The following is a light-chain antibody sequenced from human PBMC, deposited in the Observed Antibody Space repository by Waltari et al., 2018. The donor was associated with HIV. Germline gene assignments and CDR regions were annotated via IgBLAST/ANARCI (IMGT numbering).Light chain of an antibody. CDR3: AAWDDSLSAFYV. CDR2: RNN. CDR1: SSNIGSTY. V-gene: IGLV1-47*01. Sequence: QSVLTQPPSASGTPGPRVTISCSGSSSNIGSTYVYWYQQVPGTAPKLLIYRNNQRPSGVPDRFSGSKSGTSASLAISGLRSEDEADYYCAAWDDSLSAFYVFGTGTKVTVL. J-gene: IGLJ1*01.